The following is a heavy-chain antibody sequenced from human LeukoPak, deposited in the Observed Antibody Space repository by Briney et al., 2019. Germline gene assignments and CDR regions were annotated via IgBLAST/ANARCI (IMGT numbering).Heavy chain of an antibody. CDR2: IYHSGST. Sequence: SETLSLTCTVSGGSISSGGYYWSWIRQPPGKGLEWIGYIYHSGSTYYNPSLKSRVTISVDRSKNQFSLKLSSVTAADTAVYYCARDIETGSGYSFDYWGQGTLVTVSS. CDR1: GGSISSGGYY. J-gene: IGHJ4*02. CDR3: ARDIETGSGYSFDY. V-gene: IGHV4-30-2*01. D-gene: IGHD3-22*01.